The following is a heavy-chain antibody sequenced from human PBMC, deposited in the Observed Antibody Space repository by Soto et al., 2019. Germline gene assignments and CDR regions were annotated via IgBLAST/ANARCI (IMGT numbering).Heavy chain of an antibody. CDR1: GYTFIGYY. CDR2: INPNSGST. Sequence: ASVKVSCKASGYTFIGYYIHWVRQAPGQGLEWMGWINPNSGSTDYAQKFQGRVTMTKDTSISTTYMDLSRLRSDDTAVYYCAIYFSSVSCHDEIWGQGTMFTVSS. CDR3: AIYFSSVSCHDEI. V-gene: IGHV1-2*02. D-gene: IGHD2-15*01. J-gene: IGHJ3*02.